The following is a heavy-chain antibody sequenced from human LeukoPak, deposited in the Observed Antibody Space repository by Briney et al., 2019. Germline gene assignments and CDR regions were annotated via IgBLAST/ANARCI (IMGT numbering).Heavy chain of an antibody. V-gene: IGHV3-7*05. D-gene: IGHD2-2*01. CDR2: IKQDGSEK. J-gene: IGHJ4*02. Sequence: GGSLRLSCVGSEFTFSTYWMSWVRQAPGKGLEWLANIKQDGSEKYYVDSVKGRFTISRDNAKNSLYLQMNSLRAEDTAVYYCARGLYCSSTVCYAGDYWGQGTLVTVSS. CDR1: EFTFSTYW. CDR3: ARGLYCSSTVCYAGDY.